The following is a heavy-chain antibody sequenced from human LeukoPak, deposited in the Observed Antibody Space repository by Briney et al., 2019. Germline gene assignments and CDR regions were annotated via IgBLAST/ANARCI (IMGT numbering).Heavy chain of an antibody. J-gene: IGHJ4*02. D-gene: IGHD3-10*01. V-gene: IGHV1-8*01. CDR1: GYTFTTYD. Sequence: ASVKVSCKASGYTFTTYDINWVRQATEQRVERVGWMNPNSGNTGYAQKVQGRVTMTRNTSMSTAYMELNSLRSEDTAVYYCARANYYGSGKKDLDYWGQGTLVTVSS. CDR3: ARANYYGSGKKDLDY. CDR2: MNPNSGNT.